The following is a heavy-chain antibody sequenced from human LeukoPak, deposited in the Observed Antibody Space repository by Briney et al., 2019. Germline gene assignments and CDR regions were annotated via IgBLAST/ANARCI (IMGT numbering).Heavy chain of an antibody. D-gene: IGHD4-23*01. CDR3: ARMYYGGNAGRFDY. J-gene: IGHJ4*02. V-gene: IGHV2-70*01. Sequence: SGPTLVNPTQTLTLTCAFSGFSLSTSGMCVSWIRQPPGKALEWLAHIDCDDDKYYSTSLKPRLTISKDTSKNQVVLTMTNMDPVDTATYYCARMYYGGNAGRFDYWGQGTLVTVSS. CDR1: GFSLSTSGMC. CDR2: IDCDDDK.